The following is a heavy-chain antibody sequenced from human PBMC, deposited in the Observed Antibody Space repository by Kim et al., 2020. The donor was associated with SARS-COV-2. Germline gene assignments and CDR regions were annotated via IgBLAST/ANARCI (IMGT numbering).Heavy chain of an antibody. D-gene: IGHD2-8*01. Sequence: GGSLRLSCAASGFTFSNAWMSWVRQAPGKGLEWVGRIKSKTDGGTTDYAAPVKGRFTISRDDSKNTLYLQMNSLKTEDTAVYYCTTDKPIKTNGYSDYWGQGTLVTVSS. CDR3: TTDKPIKTNGYSDY. V-gene: IGHV3-15*01. J-gene: IGHJ4*02. CDR1: GFTFSNAW. CDR2: IKSKTDGGTT.